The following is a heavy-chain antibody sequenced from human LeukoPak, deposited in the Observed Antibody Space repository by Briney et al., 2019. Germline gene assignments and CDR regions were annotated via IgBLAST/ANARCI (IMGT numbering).Heavy chain of an antibody. CDR2: IYPGDSET. V-gene: IGHV5-51*01. CDR3: ARRKYDFAYGMDV. J-gene: IGHJ6*02. CDR1: GYSFTTYW. D-gene: IGHD3-3*01. Sequence: GESLKISCKGSGYSFTTYWIGWVRQVPGKGLEWMGIIYPGDSETRYSPSFQGQVTISADKSISTAYPQWSSLKASDTAIYYCARRKYDFAYGMDVWGQGTTVTVSS.